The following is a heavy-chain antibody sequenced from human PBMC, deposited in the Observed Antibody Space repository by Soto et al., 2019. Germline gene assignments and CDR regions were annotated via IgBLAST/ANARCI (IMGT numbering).Heavy chain of an antibody. CDR1: GFSFSTYT. J-gene: IGHJ4*02. D-gene: IGHD2-8*01. V-gene: IGHV3-23*01. CDR2: ISGSGGST. Sequence: GGSLRLSCAASGFSFSTYTMSWVRRAPGKGLEWVSAISGSGGSTSYADSVQGRITISRDNPKKTLYLQRNSLRAEDTALYYCAKARCTTSNCYVPDDWGQGTLVTVSS. CDR3: AKARCTTSNCYVPDD.